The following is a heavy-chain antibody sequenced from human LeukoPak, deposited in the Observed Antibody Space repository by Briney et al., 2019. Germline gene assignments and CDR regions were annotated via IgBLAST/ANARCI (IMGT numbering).Heavy chain of an antibody. CDR3: ARGKCSTSCAKAPYYYGMDV. V-gene: IGHV4-34*01. D-gene: IGHD2-2*01. CDR2: INHSGST. J-gene: IGHJ6*02. Sequence: SETLSLTCAFYGGSFSGYYWSWIRQPPGKGLEWIGEINHSGSTNYNPSLKSRVTISVDTSKNQFSLKLSSVTAADTAVYYCARGKCSTSCAKAPYYYGMDVWGQGTTVTVSS. CDR1: GGSFSGYY.